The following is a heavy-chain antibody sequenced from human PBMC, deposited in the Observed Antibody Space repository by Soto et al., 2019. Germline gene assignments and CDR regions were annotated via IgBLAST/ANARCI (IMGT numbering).Heavy chain of an antibody. J-gene: IGHJ1*01. CDR3: ASVAH. CDR2: ISSGSSDT. CDR1: GFNFSRAS. D-gene: IGHD2-21*01. V-gene: IGHV3-21*01. Sequence: GGTLRLSCEASGFNFSRASLNWVRQVPGKGLEWVASISSGSSDTWYADSVKGRFIISRDNAQNSLFLQMNTLRPEYTAMYYCASVAHWGPGTQVTVSS.